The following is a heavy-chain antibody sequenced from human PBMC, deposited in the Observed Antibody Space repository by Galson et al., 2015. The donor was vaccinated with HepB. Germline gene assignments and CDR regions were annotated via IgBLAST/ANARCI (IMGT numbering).Heavy chain of an antibody. CDR3: ASVSRNYFYHGMDV. J-gene: IGHJ6*02. V-gene: IGHV3-53*01. CDR2: IYSGGST. Sequence: SLRLSCAASGFIVSSSYMSWVRQAPGKGLEWVSLIYSGGSTYFADSVQGRFTISRDSSKNTLYLQMNSLGAEDTAMYYCASVSRNYFYHGMDVWGRGTTVTVSS. D-gene: IGHD3-10*01. CDR1: GFIVSSSY.